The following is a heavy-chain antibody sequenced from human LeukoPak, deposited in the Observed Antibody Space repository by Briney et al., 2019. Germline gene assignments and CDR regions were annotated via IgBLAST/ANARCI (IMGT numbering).Heavy chain of an antibody. D-gene: IGHD3-3*01. CDR3: ANAIFGVARDDY. CDR1: GGSISSSSYY. Sequence: SETLSLTCTVSGGSISSSSYYWGWIRQPPGKGQEWIGSIYYSGSTYYNPSLKSRVTISVDTSKNQFSLKLSSVTAADAAVYYCANAIFGVARDDYWGQGTLVTVSS. CDR2: IYYSGST. V-gene: IGHV4-39*07. J-gene: IGHJ4*02.